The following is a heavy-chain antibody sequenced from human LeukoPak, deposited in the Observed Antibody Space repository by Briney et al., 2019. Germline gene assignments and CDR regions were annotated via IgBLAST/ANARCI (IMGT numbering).Heavy chain of an antibody. CDR2: INWNGGST. CDR3: ARDGDPGSNYYYMDV. J-gene: IGHJ6*03. V-gene: IGHV3-20*04. Sequence: GGSLRLSCAASGFTFDDYGMSWVRQAPGKGLEWVSGINWNGGSTGYADSVKGRFTISRDNAKNSLYLQMNSLRAEDTAVYYCARDGDPGSNYYYMDVWGKGTTVTISS. D-gene: IGHD2-21*01. CDR1: GFTFDDYG.